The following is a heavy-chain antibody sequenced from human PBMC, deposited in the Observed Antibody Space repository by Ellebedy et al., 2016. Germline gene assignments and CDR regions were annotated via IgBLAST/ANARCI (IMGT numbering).Heavy chain of an antibody. CDR1: GYTFTNSD. D-gene: IGHD3-9*01. CDR3: ARYFPGFGLDL. CDR2: MNLNSGQT. Sequence: ASVKVSXXASGYTFTNSDIIWVRQASGQGLEWMGWMNLNSGQTVYAQKFQDRVTMTRETSTNTAYMDLSSLRSEDTAVYYCARYFPGFGLDLWGQGTTVTVSS. J-gene: IGHJ6*02. V-gene: IGHV1-8*01.